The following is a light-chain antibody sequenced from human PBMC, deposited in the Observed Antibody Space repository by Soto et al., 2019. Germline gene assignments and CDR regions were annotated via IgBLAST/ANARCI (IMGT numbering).Light chain of an antibody. CDR1: QTISRY. CDR2: DIS. J-gene: IGKJ1*01. Sequence: DIQMTQSPSSLSASVGDRVTITCRASQTISRYLNWYQQKPGDAPNVLIYDISSLQSGVPSRFSGSGSGTDFTLTISSLQPDDFATYYCQQYNSYSRTFGQGTKVDI. CDR3: QQYNSYSRT. V-gene: IGKV1-39*01.